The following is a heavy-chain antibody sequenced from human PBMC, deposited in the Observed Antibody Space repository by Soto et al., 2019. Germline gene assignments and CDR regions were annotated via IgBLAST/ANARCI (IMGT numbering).Heavy chain of an antibody. CDR3: ARHGYSYGGGSFAY. CDR2: IYPDDSDT. Sequence: GESLKVSCQGSGYSFSNYWFGWVRQMPGKGLEWVGTIYPDDSDTRYSPSFKGQVTISADKSIQTAYLQGGSLKASDSAVYYWARHGYSYGGGSFAYWGQGTLVTVSP. V-gene: IGHV5-51*01. CDR1: GYSFSNYW. J-gene: IGHJ4*02. D-gene: IGHD5-18*01.